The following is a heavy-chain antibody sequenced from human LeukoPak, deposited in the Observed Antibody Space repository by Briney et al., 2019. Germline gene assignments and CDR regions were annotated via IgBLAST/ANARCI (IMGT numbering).Heavy chain of an antibody. CDR2: ISSSSSYI. V-gene: IGHV3-21*04. J-gene: IGHJ4*02. Sequence: GGSLRLSCAASGFTFSSYSMNWVRQAPGKGLEWVSPISSSSSYIYYADSVKGRFTISRDNAKNALYLQMSSLRAEDTAIYYCARRYFDYWGQGTLVTVSS. CDR3: ARRYFDY. CDR1: GFTFSSYS.